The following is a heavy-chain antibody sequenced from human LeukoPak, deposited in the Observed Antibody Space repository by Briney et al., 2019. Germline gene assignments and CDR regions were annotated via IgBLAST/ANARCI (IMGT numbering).Heavy chain of an antibody. D-gene: IGHD1-26*01. Sequence: GGSLRLSCVASGLTFSSHAMTWVRQTPEKGLEWVSGITGSGGTTYHADPVKGRFTISRDNSKNTLYLQMNNLRAEDTAVYYCASRPASENYFAVFDYWGQGTLVTVSS. J-gene: IGHJ4*02. CDR2: ITGSGGTT. CDR1: GLTFSSHA. V-gene: IGHV3-23*01. CDR3: ASRPASENYFAVFDY.